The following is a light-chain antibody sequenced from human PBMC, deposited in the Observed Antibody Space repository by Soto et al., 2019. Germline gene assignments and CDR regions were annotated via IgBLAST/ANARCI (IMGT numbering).Light chain of an antibody. Sequence: DIQMTQSPSSLSASVGDRVTITFQASQDISNYLNWYQQKTGKAPKLRIYDTSNLETGVPSRFSGSGYGTDVTFSISSLQPEDIATYYCQQYDNLLSFGGGTKVEIK. CDR3: QQYDNLLS. J-gene: IGKJ4*01. CDR1: QDISNY. V-gene: IGKV1-33*01. CDR2: DTS.